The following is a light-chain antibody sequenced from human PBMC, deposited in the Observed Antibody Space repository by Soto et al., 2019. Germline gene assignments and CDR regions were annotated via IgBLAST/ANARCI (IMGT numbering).Light chain of an antibody. CDR1: QSFRGL. CDR3: QQRQMGPIT. J-gene: IGKJ5*01. CDR2: AXY. Sequence: EFVLRESAVTLSLSPGERATLSCRARQSFRGLLAWFQQKPGQAPRLXXYAXYNRATGSPPRLSGSGSGTDFTLTISSLEPEDSAVYYCQQRQMGPITFGQGTRLEIK. V-gene: IGKV3-11*01.